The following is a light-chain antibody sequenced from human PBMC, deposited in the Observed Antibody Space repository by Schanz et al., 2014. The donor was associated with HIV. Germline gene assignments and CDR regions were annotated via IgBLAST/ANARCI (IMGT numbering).Light chain of an antibody. V-gene: IGLV2-14*02. CDR2: EDY. J-gene: IGLJ2*01. CDR3: ATWDISLNGPV. CDR1: SSNIGTYDL. Sequence: QSALTQPASVSGSPGQSITISCTGTSSNIGTYDLVSWYQQHPGKAPKVIIYEDYKRPSGVSSRFSGSKSGNTASLTISGLQPEDEADYYCATWDISLNGPVFGGGTKVTVL.